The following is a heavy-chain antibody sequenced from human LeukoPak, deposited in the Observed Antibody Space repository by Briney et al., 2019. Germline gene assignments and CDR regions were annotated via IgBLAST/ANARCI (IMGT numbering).Heavy chain of an antibody. CDR3: ARGEDGDYYFQH. J-gene: IGHJ1*01. D-gene: IGHD4-17*01. CDR2: VNHSGSS. CDR1: GGSFSGYY. V-gene: IGHV4-34*01. Sequence: SETLSLTCAVYGGSFSGYYWSWIRQPPGKGLEWIGEVNHSGSSNYNPSLKSRVTISVDTSKNQFSLKLSSVTAADTAVYYCARGEDGDYYFQHWGQGTLVTVSS.